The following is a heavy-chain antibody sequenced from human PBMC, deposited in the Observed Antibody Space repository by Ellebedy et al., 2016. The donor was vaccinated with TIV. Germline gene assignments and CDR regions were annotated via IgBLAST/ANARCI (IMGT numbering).Heavy chain of an antibody. CDR3: AKDDGGDGYNFFDN. J-gene: IGHJ4*02. CDR2: VSFDGNKR. Sequence: GGSLRPSCAASGFIFTTYGIHWVRQAPGKGLEWVAAVSFDGNKRYFADSMKGRFTISRDNSKNTFYLQMNSLRPEDTAVYYCAKDDGGDGYNFFDNWGQGTQVTVSS. V-gene: IGHV3-30*18. D-gene: IGHD5-24*01. CDR1: GFIFTTYG.